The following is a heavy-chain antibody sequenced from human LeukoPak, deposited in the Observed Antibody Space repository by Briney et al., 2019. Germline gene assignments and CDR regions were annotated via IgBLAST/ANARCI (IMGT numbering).Heavy chain of an antibody. D-gene: IGHD6-13*01. V-gene: IGHV3-23*01. CDR3: AISTSWYSGGFEY. J-gene: IGHJ4*02. CDR1: GFTFSSYA. Sequence: GGSLRLSCAASGFTFSSYAMSWVRQAPGKGLEWVSAISGSGGSTYYADSVKGRFTISRDSAKSTLYLQMNSLRAEDTAVYYCAISTSWYSGGFEYWGQGTRVTVSS. CDR2: ISGSGGST.